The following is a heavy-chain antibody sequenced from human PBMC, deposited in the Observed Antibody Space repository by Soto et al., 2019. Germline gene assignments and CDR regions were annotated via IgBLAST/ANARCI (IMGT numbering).Heavy chain of an antibody. Sequence: ASVKVSCKASGGIFSSFTISWVRQAPGQGLEWLGGIIPIFDTPTYAQNFQGRVTITADKSTNTAYMELSSLRSEDTAVYYCATHGATTMARGAMKHYYYVMDVWGQGTTVTVSS. D-gene: IGHD3-10*01. CDR2: IIPIFDTP. V-gene: IGHV1-69*06. CDR3: ATHGATTMARGAMKHYYYVMDV. J-gene: IGHJ6*02. CDR1: GGIFSSFT.